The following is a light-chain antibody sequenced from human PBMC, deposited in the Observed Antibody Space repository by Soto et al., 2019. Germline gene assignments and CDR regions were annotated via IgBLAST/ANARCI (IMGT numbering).Light chain of an antibody. CDR3: QQYDNLSAT. V-gene: IGKV1-33*01. J-gene: IGKJ4*01. CDR1: QDISNY. CDR2: DAS. Sequence: DIQMTQSPSSLSASVGDRVTITCQASQDISNYLNWYQQKPGKAPKLLIYDASNLETGVPSRFSGSGSGIDFTFTISSLQPEDIATYYCQQYDNLSATFGGGTKVEIK.